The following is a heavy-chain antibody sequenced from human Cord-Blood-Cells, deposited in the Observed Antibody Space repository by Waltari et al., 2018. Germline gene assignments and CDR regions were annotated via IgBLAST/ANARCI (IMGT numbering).Heavy chain of an antibody. V-gene: IGHV4-31*03. CDR3: AGVCDIIAAAGKGAFDI. J-gene: IGHJ3*02. CDR1: GGSISSGGYY. CDR2: IYYSGST. D-gene: IGHD6-13*01. Sequence: QVQLQESGPGLVKPSQTLSLTCTVSGGSISSGGYYWSWIRQHPGKGLEWIGYIYYSGSTYNNPSLKSRFTISVDTSKNQFSLKLSSVTAADTAVYYCAGVCDIIAAAGKGAFDIWGQGTMVTVSS.